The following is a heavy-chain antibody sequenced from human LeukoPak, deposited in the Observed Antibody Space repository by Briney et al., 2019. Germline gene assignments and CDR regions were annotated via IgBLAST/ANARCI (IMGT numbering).Heavy chain of an antibody. CDR1: GFTFSSYE. D-gene: IGHD6-19*01. V-gene: IGHV3-48*03. Sequence: GGSLRLSCAASGFTFSSYEMNWVRQAPGKGLEWVSYISSSGDTRTYADSVKGRFTISRDNAKRSLYLEMNSLRAEDTAVYYCAREIVSSVASNFDYWGQGTLVTVSS. CDR2: ISSSGDTR. J-gene: IGHJ4*02. CDR3: AREIVSSVASNFDY.